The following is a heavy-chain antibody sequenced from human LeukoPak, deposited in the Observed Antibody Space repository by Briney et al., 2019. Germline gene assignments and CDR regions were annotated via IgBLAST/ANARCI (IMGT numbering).Heavy chain of an antibody. J-gene: IGHJ4*02. CDR2: ISGSGDRT. D-gene: IGHD3-3*01. Sequence: GGSLRLSCVPSGFTFSNYAMNWVRQAPGKGLGWVSIISGSGDRTYYTDSVKGGFTISRDNSQNTLFLQMNGLRAEDTAIYYCAKIPQAAIFTVPTFDYWGQGTLVTVSS. CDR3: AKIPQAAIFTVPTFDY. CDR1: GFTFSNYA. V-gene: IGHV3-23*01.